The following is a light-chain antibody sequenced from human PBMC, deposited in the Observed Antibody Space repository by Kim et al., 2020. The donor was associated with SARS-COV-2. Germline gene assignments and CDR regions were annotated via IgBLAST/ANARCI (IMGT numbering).Light chain of an antibody. Sequence: RATINCKSSQSVLYSANNKNFLAWYQQKPGQPPKVLIYWASTRESGVPDQFSGSGSATDFTLTISSLQAEDVAVYFCQQYFSSPYTFGQGTKLEIK. J-gene: IGKJ2*01. CDR3: QQYFSSPYT. CDR2: WAS. CDR1: QSVLYSANNKNF. V-gene: IGKV4-1*01.